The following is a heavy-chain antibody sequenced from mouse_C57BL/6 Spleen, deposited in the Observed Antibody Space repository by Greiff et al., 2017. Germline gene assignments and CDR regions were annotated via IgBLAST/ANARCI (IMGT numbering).Heavy chain of an antibody. D-gene: IGHD1-1*02. CDR1: GYTFTEYT. Sequence: VQLQQSGAELVKPGASVKLSCKASGYTFTEYTIHWVKQRSGQGLEWIGWFYPGSGSIKYNEKFKDKATLTADKSSSTVYMELSRLTSEDSAVYFCARHEDRDGRGYYYFDYWGQGTTLTVSS. CDR3: ARHEDRDGRGYYYFDY. CDR2: FYPGSGSI. J-gene: IGHJ2*01. V-gene: IGHV1-62-2*01.